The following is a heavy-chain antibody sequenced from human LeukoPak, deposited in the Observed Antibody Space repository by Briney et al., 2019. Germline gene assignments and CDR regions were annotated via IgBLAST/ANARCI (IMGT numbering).Heavy chain of an antibody. D-gene: IGHD2-15*01. CDR1: GDSISSSNSY. V-gene: IGHV4-39*01. J-gene: IGHJ5*02. CDR3: ATYCSGGSCSSYNWFDP. CDR2: LYYSGSS. Sequence: SETLSLTCTVSGDSISSSNSYRGWIRQPPGKGLEWIGSLYYSGSSYYNPSLKSRVTISADTSKNQFSLKLSSVTAADTAVYYCATYCSGGSCSSYNWFDPWGQGTLVTVSS.